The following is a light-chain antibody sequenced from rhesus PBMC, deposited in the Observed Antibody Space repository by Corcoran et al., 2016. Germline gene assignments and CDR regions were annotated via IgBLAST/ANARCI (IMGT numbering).Light chain of an antibody. CDR3: QQSSNLST. CDR1: QSVGSY. V-gene: IGKV3-24*04. Sequence: ETVVTQSPATLSLSPGERATLSCRASQSVGSYLAWYQQKPGQAPRLLIYGATRRATGIPDRFSGSGSGTDFTLTISRLEPEDVGVYYCQQSSNLSTFGGGTKVEIK. CDR2: GAT. J-gene: IGKJ4*01.